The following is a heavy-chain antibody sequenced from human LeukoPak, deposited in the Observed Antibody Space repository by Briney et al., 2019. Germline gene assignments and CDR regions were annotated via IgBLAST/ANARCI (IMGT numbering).Heavy chain of an antibody. D-gene: IGHD3-16*02. J-gene: IGHJ4*02. CDR1: GFTFSGYG. V-gene: IGHV3-23*01. CDR3: AKGRVMHYDYVWGSYRFVN. Sequence: GGSLRLSCAASGFTFSGYGMSWVRQAPGKGLKWVSAISGSGGSTYYADSVKGRITISRDNSKNTLYLQMNSLRAEDTAVYYCAKGRVMHYDYVWGSYRFVNWGQGTLVTVSS. CDR2: ISGSGGST.